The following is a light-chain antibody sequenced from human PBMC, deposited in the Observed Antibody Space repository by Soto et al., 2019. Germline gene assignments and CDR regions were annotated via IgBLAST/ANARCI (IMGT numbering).Light chain of an antibody. CDR1: QSVTSSY. CDR2: GAS. J-gene: IGKJ1*01. CDR3: QQYGSSPRT. Sequence: EIVLTHSPGTLSLSPGEGATLSCRASQSVTSSYLAWYQQKPGQAPRLLIYGASGRATGIPDRFSGSGSGTDFTLTISRLEPEDFAVYYCQQYGSSPRTFGQGTKVDIK. V-gene: IGKV3-20*01.